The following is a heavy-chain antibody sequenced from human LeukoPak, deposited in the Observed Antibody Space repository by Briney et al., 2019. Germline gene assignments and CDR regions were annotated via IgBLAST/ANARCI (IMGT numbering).Heavy chain of an antibody. CDR3: ARPRYYDFWNGFDP. Sequence: GGSLRLSCAASGFTFSSYAMHWVRQAPGKGLEWVAVISYDASNKYFADSVKGRFTVSRDNSKNTLYLQMNSLRAEDTAVYYCARPRYYDFWNGFDPWGQGTLVTVSS. CDR1: GFTFSSYA. J-gene: IGHJ5*02. D-gene: IGHD3-3*01. V-gene: IGHV3-30-3*01. CDR2: ISYDASNK.